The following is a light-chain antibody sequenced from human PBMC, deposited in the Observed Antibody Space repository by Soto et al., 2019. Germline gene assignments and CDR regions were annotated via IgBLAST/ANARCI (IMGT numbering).Light chain of an antibody. Sequence: QSVLTQPPSASGSPGQSVTISCTGTSSDVGVYNFVSWYQQHPGKAPKLMIYEVSKRPSGVPDRFSGSKSGYTASLTVSGLQAEDEADYFCSSYADHNNLVFGGGTQLTVL. CDR1: SSDVGVYNF. CDR2: EVS. V-gene: IGLV2-8*01. J-gene: IGLJ2*01. CDR3: SSYADHNNLV.